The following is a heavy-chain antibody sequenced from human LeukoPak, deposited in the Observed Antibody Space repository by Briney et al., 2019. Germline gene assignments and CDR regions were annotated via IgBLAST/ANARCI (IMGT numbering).Heavy chain of an antibody. J-gene: IGHJ1*01. CDR2: ISGSGGST. D-gene: IGHD2-2*01. CDR3: AKDGDSSTSCRSGYFQH. CDR1: GFTFSSYA. V-gene: IGHV3-23*01. Sequence: PGGSLRLSCAASGFTFSSYAMSWVRQAPGKGLEWVSAISGSGGSTYYADSVKGRFTISRDNSKNTLYLQMNSLRAEDTAVYYCAKDGDSSTSCRSGYFQHWGQGTLVTVSS.